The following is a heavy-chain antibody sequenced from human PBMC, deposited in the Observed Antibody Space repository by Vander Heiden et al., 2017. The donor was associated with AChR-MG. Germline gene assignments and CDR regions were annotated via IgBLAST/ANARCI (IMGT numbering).Heavy chain of an antibody. V-gene: IGHV1-24*01. CDR2: FDPEDGET. D-gene: IGHD5-12*01. CDR1: GYILTELS. J-gene: IGHJ6*03. CDR3: ATVVSGYDYNYYYYYMDV. Sequence: QVQLVQSGAEVKKPGASVKVSCRVPGYILTELSLRWVRQAPGKGLEWMGGFDPEDGETIYAQKFQGRVTMTEDTSTDTAYMELSSLRSEDTAVYYCATVVSGYDYNYYYYYMDVWGKGTTVTVS.